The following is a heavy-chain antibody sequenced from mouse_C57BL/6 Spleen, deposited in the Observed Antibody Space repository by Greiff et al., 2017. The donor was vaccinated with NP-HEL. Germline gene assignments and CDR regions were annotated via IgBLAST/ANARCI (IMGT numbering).Heavy chain of an antibody. Sequence: VQLQQSGPELVKPGASVKISCKASGYAFSSSWMNWVKQRPGKGLEWIGRIYPGDGDTNYNGKFKGKATLTADKSSSTAYMQLSSLTSADSAVYFCARGDYYGSSYEDYWGQGTTLTVSS. CDR2: IYPGDGDT. V-gene: IGHV1-82*01. J-gene: IGHJ2*01. D-gene: IGHD1-1*01. CDR3: ARGDYYGSSYEDY. CDR1: GYAFSSSW.